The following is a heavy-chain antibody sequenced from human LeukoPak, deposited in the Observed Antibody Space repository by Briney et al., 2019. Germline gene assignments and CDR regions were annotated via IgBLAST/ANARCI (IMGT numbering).Heavy chain of an antibody. CDR3: ARGRYFDWLLRVYYYYMDV. Sequence: GASVKVSCKASGYTFTGYYMHWVRQAPGQGLEWMGWMNPNSGNTGYAQKFQGRVTMTRNTSISTAYMELSSLRSEDTAVYYCARGRYFDWLLRVYYYYMDVWGKGTTVTISS. V-gene: IGHV1-8*02. D-gene: IGHD3-9*01. CDR1: GYTFTGYY. J-gene: IGHJ6*03. CDR2: MNPNSGNT.